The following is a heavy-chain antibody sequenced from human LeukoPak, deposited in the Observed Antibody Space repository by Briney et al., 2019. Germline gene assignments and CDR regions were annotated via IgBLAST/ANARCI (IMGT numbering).Heavy chain of an antibody. Sequence: GGSLRLSCAASGSTFSSYAMHWVRQAPGKGLEWVAVISYDGSNKYYADSVKGRFTISRDNAKNSLYLQMNSLRAEDTAVYYCARVRLGSLDYWGQGTLVTVSS. CDR1: GSTFSSYA. CDR2: ISYDGSNK. V-gene: IGHV3-30-3*01. CDR3: ARVRLGSLDY. D-gene: IGHD6-19*01. J-gene: IGHJ4*02.